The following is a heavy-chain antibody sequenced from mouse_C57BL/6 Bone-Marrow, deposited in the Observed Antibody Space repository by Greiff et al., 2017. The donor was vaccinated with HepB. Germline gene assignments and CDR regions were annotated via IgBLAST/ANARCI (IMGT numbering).Heavy chain of an antibody. CDR3: ARYFYYWYFDV. D-gene: IGHD2-3*01. CDR2: IDPSDSET. CDR1: GYTFTSYW. V-gene: IGHV1-52*01. J-gene: IGHJ1*03. Sequence: QVHVKQPGAELVRPGSSVKLSCKASGYTFTSYWMHWVKQRPIQGLEWIGNIDPSDSETHYNQKFKDKATLTVDKSSSTAYMQLSSLTSEDSAVYYCARYFYYWYFDVWGTGTTVTVSS.